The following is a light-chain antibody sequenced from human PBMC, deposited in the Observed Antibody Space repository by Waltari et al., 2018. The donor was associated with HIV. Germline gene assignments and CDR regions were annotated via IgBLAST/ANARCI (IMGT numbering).Light chain of an antibody. CDR2: DVD. J-gene: IGLJ2*01. CDR1: DSDFGLYNS. CDR3: ASITDDNTII. Sequence: AVTQPASVSGLPGQSTTISCTGDDSDFGLYNSVSWYQPDSGHPPSLILYDVDSRASGVSDLCSVSMSGNTASLTISGLRAEDEGHYYCASITDDNTIIVGGGTEVTVL. V-gene: IGLV2-14*03.